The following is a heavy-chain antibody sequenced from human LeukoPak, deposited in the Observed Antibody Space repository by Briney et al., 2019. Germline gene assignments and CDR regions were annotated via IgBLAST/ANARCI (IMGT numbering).Heavy chain of an antibody. CDR1: GFTFSSYS. V-gene: IGHV3-48*01. CDR2: VGAIGSSTI. CDR3: ARDLHYAFDI. J-gene: IGHJ3*02. Sequence: GGSLRLSCAASGFTFSSYSMNWVRQAPGKGLEWVSYVGAIGSSTISYADSVMGRFAISRDNAKNSVLLQMNSLRAEDTAVYYCARDLHYAFDIWGQGTMVTVSS.